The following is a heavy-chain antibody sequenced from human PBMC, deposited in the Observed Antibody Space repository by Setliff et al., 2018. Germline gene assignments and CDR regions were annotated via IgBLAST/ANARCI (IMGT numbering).Heavy chain of an antibody. V-gene: IGHV4-59*08. CDR1: DGSISTYY. CDR2: IYYSGST. CDR3: ARARSGDYSDSTGYLDY. Sequence: SETLSLTCTVSDGSISTYYWSWIRQPPGKRLEWIGYIYYSGSTNYNPSLKSRVTISVDTSKNQFSLKLSSVSAADTAVYYCARARSGDYSDSTGYLDYWGQGTLVTVSS. J-gene: IGHJ4*02. D-gene: IGHD3-22*01.